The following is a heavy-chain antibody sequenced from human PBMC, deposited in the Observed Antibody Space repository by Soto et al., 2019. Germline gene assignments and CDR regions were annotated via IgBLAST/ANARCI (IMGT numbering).Heavy chain of an antibody. J-gene: IGHJ4*02. D-gene: IGHD3-3*01. CDR1: GGSFSGYY. Sequence: SETLSLTCAVYGGSFSGYYWSWIRQPPGKGLEWIGEINHSGSTNYNPSLKSRVTISVDTSKNQFSLKLSSVTAADTAVYYCARGETIFGVVIRFPGQVPFDYWGQGTLVTVSS. V-gene: IGHV4-34*01. CDR3: ARGETIFGVVIRFPGQVPFDY. CDR2: INHSGST.